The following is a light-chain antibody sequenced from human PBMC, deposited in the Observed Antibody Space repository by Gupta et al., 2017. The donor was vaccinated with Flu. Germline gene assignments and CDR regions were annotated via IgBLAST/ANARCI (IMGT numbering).Light chain of an antibody. J-gene: IGKJ1*01. V-gene: IGKV1-5*03. CDR2: KAS. Sequence: DIQMTQSPSTLSASVGDTVTIPCRASQSISSWLAWYQQKPGKAPKILIYKASSVEGGVPSRFSCSGAGTEFTLTISILQPDDFATYYFQHYESNWTFGQGTKVEIK. CDR3: QHYESNWT. CDR1: QSISSW.